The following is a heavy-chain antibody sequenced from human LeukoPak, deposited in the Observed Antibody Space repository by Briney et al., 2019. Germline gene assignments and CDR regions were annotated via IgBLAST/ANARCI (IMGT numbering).Heavy chain of an antibody. V-gene: IGHV4-39*01. CDR3: ARGVTMIVVVIHDWYFDL. CDR1: GGSIRSSSYY. J-gene: IGHJ2*01. Sequence: SETLSLTCTVSGGSIRSSSYYWGWIRQPPGKGLEWIVSIYYTSSTYYNPSLKSRVTISVDTSKNQFSLKLTSVTAADTAVYYCARGVTMIVVVIHDWYFDLWGRGTLVTVSS. D-gene: IGHD3-22*01. CDR2: IYYTSST.